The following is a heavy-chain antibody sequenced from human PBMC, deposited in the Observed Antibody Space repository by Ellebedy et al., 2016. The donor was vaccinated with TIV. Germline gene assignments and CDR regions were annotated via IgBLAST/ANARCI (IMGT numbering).Heavy chain of an antibody. V-gene: IGHV4-34*01. CDR1: GGSFSGYY. CDR3: ASIGYDYDTSDYYENEGFDY. J-gene: IGHJ4*02. CDR2: INHSGST. D-gene: IGHD3-22*01. Sequence: SQTLSLTCAVYGGSFSGYYWSWIRQPPGKGLEWIGEINHSGSTNYNPSLKSRVTISVDTSKNQFSLKLRSVTAADTAVYYCASIGYDYDTSDYYENEGFDYWGQGTLATVSS.